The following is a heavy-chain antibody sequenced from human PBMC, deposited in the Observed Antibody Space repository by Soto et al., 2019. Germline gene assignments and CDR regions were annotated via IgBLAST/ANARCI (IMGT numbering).Heavy chain of an antibody. CDR1: DESRNRYS. D-gene: IGHD3-3*01. J-gene: IGHJ4*01. CDR2: INHSGST. Sequence: SRNPYITSAVHDESRNRYSWTWTRQPPGKRLEWIGEINHSGSTNYNPSLKSRVTISVDTSKNQFSLKLSSVTAADTAVYYCARECFLCILGVVAISYFYFWGHRPL. CDR3: ARECFLCILGVVAISYFYF. V-gene: IGHV4-34*01.